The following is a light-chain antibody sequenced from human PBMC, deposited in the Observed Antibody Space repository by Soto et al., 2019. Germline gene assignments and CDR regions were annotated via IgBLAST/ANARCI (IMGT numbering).Light chain of an antibody. CDR3: QQYDNWPPFFT. J-gene: IGKJ3*01. Sequence: EVVMTQSPATLSVSPGDRATLSCRASQNIGTNVAWYQHKPGQAPRLLIYGASTRATDIPPRFSGSGSGSEFDLTVSSLQSEDFAVYYCQQYDNWPPFFTFGPGTQVDIQ. CDR1: QNIGTN. CDR2: GAS. V-gene: IGKV3-15*01.